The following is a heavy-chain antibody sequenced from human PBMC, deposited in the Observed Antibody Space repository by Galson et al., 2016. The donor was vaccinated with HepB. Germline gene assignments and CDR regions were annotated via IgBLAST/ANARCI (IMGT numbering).Heavy chain of an antibody. CDR1: GGSISPHY. Sequence: SETLSLTCTVSGGSISPHYWSWIRQPAGKGLEWIGHMHSRGSTSYNPSLKSRVTISVDTSNNQFSLNLSSVTAADTAVYFCTRSILGYYYSMDVWGKGTTVTVSS. D-gene: IGHD3-16*01. CDR2: MHSRGST. J-gene: IGHJ6*04. CDR3: TRSILGYYYSMDV. V-gene: IGHV4-4*07.